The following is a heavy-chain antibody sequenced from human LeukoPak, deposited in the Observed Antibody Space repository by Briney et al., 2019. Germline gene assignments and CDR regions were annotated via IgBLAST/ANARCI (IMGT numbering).Heavy chain of an antibody. CDR2: IYYSGST. CDR1: GGSISGYY. CDR3: VTGVLGPENWFDP. Sequence: SETLSLTCTVSGGSISGYYWSWIRQPPGKGLEWIGYIYYSGSTNYNPSLKSRVTISVDTSKNQFSLKLSSVTAADTAVYYCVTGVLGPENWFDPWGQGTLVTVSS. V-gene: IGHV4-59*01. D-gene: IGHD2-15*01. J-gene: IGHJ5*02.